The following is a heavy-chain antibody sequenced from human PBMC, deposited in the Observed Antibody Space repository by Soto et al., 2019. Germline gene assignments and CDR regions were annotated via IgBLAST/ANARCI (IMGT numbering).Heavy chain of an antibody. D-gene: IGHD6-19*01. J-gene: IGHJ5*02. CDR1: GFTFSSYW. Sequence: EVQLVESGGGLVQPGGSMRLSCAASGFTFSSYWMHWVRQVPGKWLVWVARLYYDGSTTTYADSVTGRFTISRDNSRNTLYRQMNSLRADDSGVYYCARAGTGWYWFDPWGQGTLVTVSS. CDR2: LYYDGSTT. CDR3: ARAGTGWYWFDP. V-gene: IGHV3-74*01.